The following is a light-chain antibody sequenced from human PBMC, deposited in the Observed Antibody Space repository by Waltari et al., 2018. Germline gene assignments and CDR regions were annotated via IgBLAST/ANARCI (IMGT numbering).Light chain of an antibody. CDR2: EVS. CDR3: SSYTTSSAPGV. Sequence: QSALPQPASVSGSPGQSITISCSGPARDVGAYDFVSWYQQHPGKAPHLIIYEVSNRPSGISNRFSASKSGNTASLTISGLQAEDEADYYCSSYTTSSAPGVFGTGTRVTVL. J-gene: IGLJ1*01. CDR1: ARDVGAYDF. V-gene: IGLV2-14*01.